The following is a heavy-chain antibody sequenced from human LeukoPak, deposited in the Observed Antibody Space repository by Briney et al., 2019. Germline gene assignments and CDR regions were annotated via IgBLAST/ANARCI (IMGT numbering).Heavy chain of an antibody. D-gene: IGHD4-17*01. J-gene: IGHJ5*02. CDR3: ARGKTMTTVTT. Sequence: ASVKVSCKASGYTFTGYYMLWVRQAPGQGLEWMGRINPNSGGTNYPQKFRGRVTVTKDTSISTAYMELSSLRSDDTAVYYCARGKTMTTVTTWGQGTLVTVSS. CDR1: GYTFTGYY. V-gene: IGHV1-2*06. CDR2: INPNSGGT.